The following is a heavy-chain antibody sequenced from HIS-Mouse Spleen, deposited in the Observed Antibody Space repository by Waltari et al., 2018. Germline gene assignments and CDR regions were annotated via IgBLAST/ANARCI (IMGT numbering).Heavy chain of an antibody. J-gene: IGHJ2*01. CDR3: AREIPYSSSWYDWYFDL. D-gene: IGHD6-13*01. CDR2: IYYSGST. Sequence: QLQLQESGPGLVKPSETLSLTCTVAGGSIRSRSYYLGWIRQHPGKGLEWIGSIYYSGSTYYNPSLKSRVTISVDTSKNQFSLKLSSVTAADTAVYYCAREIPYSSSWYDWYFDLWGRGTLVTVSS. V-gene: IGHV4-39*07. CDR1: GGSIRSRSYY.